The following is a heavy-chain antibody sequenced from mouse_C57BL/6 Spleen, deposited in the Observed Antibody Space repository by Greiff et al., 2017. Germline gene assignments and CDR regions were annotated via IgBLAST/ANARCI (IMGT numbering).Heavy chain of an antibody. CDR1: GFTFSDYY. J-gene: IGHJ1*03. Sequence: EVKLVESEGGLVQPGSSMKLSCTASGFTFSDYYMAWVRQVPEKGLEWVANINYDGSSTYYLASLKSRFIISRDNAKNILYLQMRSLKSEDTATYYCARDNDGYYVGYFDVWGTGTTVTVSS. D-gene: IGHD2-3*01. V-gene: IGHV5-16*01. CDR2: INYDGSST. CDR3: ARDNDGYYVGYFDV.